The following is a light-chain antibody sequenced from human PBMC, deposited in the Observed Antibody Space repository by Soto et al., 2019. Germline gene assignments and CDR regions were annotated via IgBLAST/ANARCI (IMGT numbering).Light chain of an antibody. J-gene: IGKJ5*01. CDR1: QSLTNNF. V-gene: IGKV3-20*01. CDR2: DTS. Sequence: EFVLTQSPGTLSLSPGERATLSCRASQSLTNNFIAWYQQRPGQAPRLLIYDTSSRASGIPDRFSGSGSGTDFTLTISRLETEDFAVFYCQQYGTSEIIFGQGTRLEIK. CDR3: QQYGTSEII.